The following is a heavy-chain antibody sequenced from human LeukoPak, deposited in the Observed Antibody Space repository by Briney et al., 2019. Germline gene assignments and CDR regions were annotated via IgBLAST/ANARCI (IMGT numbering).Heavy chain of an antibody. Sequence: PGASLRLSCAAAGFTFSSYAMSWVRQAPGKGLEWVANIKQDGGETYYVDSVKGRFTISRDNAKNSLYLQMNSLRAEDTAVYFCTRDGMEVWGQGTTVIVSS. J-gene: IGHJ6*02. CDR3: TRDGMEV. CDR1: GFTFSSYA. V-gene: IGHV3-7*01. CDR2: IKQDGGET.